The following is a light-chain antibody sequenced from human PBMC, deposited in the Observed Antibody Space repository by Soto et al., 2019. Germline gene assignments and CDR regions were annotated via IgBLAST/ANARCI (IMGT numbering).Light chain of an antibody. Sequence: EIVLTQSPGTLSLSPGERATLSCRASQSVTSSYLAWYQQKPGQAPRLLIYGASSRATGIPDRFSGGGSGTDFTLTISRLEPEDFAVYYCPQYGTSGNTFGGGTKVEIK. J-gene: IGKJ4*01. CDR3: PQYGTSGNT. CDR2: GAS. CDR1: QSVTSSY. V-gene: IGKV3-20*01.